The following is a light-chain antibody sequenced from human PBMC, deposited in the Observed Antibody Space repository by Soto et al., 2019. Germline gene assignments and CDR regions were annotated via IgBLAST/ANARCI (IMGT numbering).Light chain of an antibody. CDR2: GAS. V-gene: IGKV3-15*01. CDR3: QPYVVLPPGT. Sequence: EIVMTQSPATLSVSPGERATLSCRASQSVDTNLAWYQQKPGQAPRVLIYGASTRAARIPARFSVSGSGTEVTLIISSLQSLDFAVYYCQPYVVLPPGTCGHGAKVE. J-gene: IGKJ1*01. CDR1: QSVDTN.